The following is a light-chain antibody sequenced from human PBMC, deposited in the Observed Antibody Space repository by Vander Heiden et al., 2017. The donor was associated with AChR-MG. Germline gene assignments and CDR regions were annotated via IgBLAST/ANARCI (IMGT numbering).Light chain of an antibody. CDR3: SSYTSSSKGYV. CDR1: SSDVGGYNY. J-gene: IGLJ1*01. Sequence: QSAPTHSAAVARCPERPIPISCTGTSSDVGGYNYVSWYQQHPGKAPKLMIYDVSKRPSGVSNRFSGSKSGNTASLTISGLQAEDEADYYCSSYTSSSKGYVFGTGTKVTVL. CDR2: DVS. V-gene: IGLV2-14*01.